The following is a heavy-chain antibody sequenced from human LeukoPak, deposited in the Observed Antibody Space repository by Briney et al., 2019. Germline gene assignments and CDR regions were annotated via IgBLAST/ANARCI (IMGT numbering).Heavy chain of an antibody. CDR1: GGSFSGYY. CDR2: INHSGST. V-gene: IGHV4-34*01. Sequence: SETLSLTCAVYGGSFSGYYWSWIRQPPGKGLEWIGEINHSGSTNYNPSLKSRVTISVDTSKNQFSLKLSSVTAADTAVYYCARRARHMVRGVIMVSWFDPWGQGTLVTVSS. CDR3: ARRARHMVRGVIMVSWFDP. J-gene: IGHJ5*02. D-gene: IGHD3-10*01.